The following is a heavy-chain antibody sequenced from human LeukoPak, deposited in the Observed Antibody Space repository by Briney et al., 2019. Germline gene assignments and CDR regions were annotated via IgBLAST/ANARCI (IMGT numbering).Heavy chain of an antibody. V-gene: IGHV3-33*01. CDR1: GLTFSSYG. CDR3: ASAAGAYDN. D-gene: IGHD6-13*01. CDR2: IWSDGSNK. J-gene: IGHJ4*02. Sequence: GGSLRLSCEAFGLTFSSYGMHWVRQAPGKGLEWVAVIWSDGSNKYYADSVKGRFAISRDNSKNTVWLQMNSLRAEDTAVYYCASAAGAYDNWGQGTLVTVSS.